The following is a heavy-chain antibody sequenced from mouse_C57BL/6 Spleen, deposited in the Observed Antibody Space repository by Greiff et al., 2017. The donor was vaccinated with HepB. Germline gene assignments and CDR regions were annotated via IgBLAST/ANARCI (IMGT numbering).Heavy chain of an antibody. V-gene: IGHV1-66*01. Sequence: QVQLQQSGPELVKPGASVKISCKASGYSFTSYYIHWVKQRPGQGLEWIGWIYPGSGNTKYNEKFKGKATLTSDTSSSTAYMQLSSLTSEDSAVYYCARGPVVKYYFDYWGQGTTLTVSS. CDR3: ARGPVVKYYFDY. D-gene: IGHD1-1*01. CDR1: GYSFTSYY. J-gene: IGHJ2*01. CDR2: IYPGSGNT.